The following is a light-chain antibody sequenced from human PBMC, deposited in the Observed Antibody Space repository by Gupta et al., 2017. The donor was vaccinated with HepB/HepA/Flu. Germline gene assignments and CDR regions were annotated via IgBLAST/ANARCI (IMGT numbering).Light chain of an antibody. Sequence: IVLALSLGTLSLSPGERATLSCRASQSVSSSYLAWYQQKPGQAPRLLIYGASSRATGIPDRFSGSGSGTDFSLTITRLEPEDFAVYYCQQYGSSPPGTFGQGTKVEIK. V-gene: IGKV3-20*01. CDR2: GAS. CDR3: QQYGSSPPGT. CDR1: QSVSSSY. J-gene: IGKJ1*01.